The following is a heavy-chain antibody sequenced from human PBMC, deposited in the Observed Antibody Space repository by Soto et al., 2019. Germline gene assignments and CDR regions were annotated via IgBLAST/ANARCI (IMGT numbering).Heavy chain of an antibody. CDR2: IYYSGST. Sequence: TSETLSLTCTVSGGSISSSSYYWGWIRQPPGKGLEWIGSIYYSGSTYYNPSLKSRVTISVDTSKNQFSLKLSSVTAADTAVYYCARSMTTVVTLDYWGQRTLVTVSS. V-gene: IGHV4-39*01. D-gene: IGHD4-17*01. CDR1: GGSISSSSYY. J-gene: IGHJ4*02. CDR3: ARSMTTVVTLDY.